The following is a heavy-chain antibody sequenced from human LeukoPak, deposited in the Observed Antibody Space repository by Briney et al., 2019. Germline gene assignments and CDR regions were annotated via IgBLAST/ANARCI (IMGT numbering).Heavy chain of an antibody. CDR2: IYPGDSET. J-gene: IGHJ4*02. D-gene: IGHD2-15*01. Sequence: GESLKISCKGSGYRFTSYWIGWVRQMPGKGLGWMGIIYPGDSETRNSPSFQGQVTISADKSINTAYLQWSSLTASDTAMYYCARKMGCSGGSCHYFDYWGQGTLVSVSS. CDR3: ARKMGCSGGSCHYFDY. CDR1: GYRFTSYW. V-gene: IGHV5-51*01.